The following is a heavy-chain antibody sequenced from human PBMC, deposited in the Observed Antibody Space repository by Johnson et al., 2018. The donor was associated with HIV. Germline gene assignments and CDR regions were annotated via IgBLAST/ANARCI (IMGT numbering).Heavy chain of an antibody. D-gene: IGHD5-18*01. J-gene: IGHJ3*02. V-gene: IGHV3-11*04. Sequence: QVQLVESGGGLVQPGGSLRLSCAASGFSVNSNYMSWVRQAPGRGLEWVSYISSSGTTIHYADSVKGRFTISRDNAKNSLYLRMNSLRAEETAVYYCAKERAYKRTFDILGQGALVTVSS. CDR3: AKERAYKRTFDI. CDR2: ISSSGTTI. CDR1: GFSVNSNY.